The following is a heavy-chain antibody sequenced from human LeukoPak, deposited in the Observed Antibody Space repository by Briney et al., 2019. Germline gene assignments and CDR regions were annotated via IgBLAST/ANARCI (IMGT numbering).Heavy chain of an antibody. CDR2: ISYDGSNK. CDR3: ARGSMVRGVAFDI. D-gene: IGHD3-10*01. CDR1: GFTFSSYA. V-gene: IGHV3-30*04. Sequence: PGRSLRLSCAASGFTFSSYAMHWVRQAPGKGLEWVAVISYDGSNKYYADSVKGRFTISRDNSKNTLYLQMNSLRAEDTAVYYCARGSMVRGVAFDIWGQGTMVTVSS. J-gene: IGHJ3*02.